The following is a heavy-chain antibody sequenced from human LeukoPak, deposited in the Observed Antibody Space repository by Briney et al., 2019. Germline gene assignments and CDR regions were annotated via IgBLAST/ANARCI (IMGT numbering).Heavy chain of an antibody. CDR2: IWYDGVKK. CDR3: ARDRTATGGSYYFDY. Sequence: GGSLRLSCAGSGFPFSRFGMHWVRQAPGKGLEWVASIWYDGVKKYYADSVKGRFTVSRDNSKNTLSLQMNSLRAEDTAVYYCARDRTATGGSYYFDYWGQGTLVTVSS. J-gene: IGHJ4*02. D-gene: IGHD3-10*01. CDR1: GFPFSRFG. V-gene: IGHV3-33*01.